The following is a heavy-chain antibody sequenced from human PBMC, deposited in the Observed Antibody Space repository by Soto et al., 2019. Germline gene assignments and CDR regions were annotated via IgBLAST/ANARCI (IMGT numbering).Heavy chain of an antibody. Sequence: ASVKVSCKASCYTFTSYGINWVRQAPGQGLEWMGWISANNGNTHYAQKLQGRVTMTTDTSTSTAYMELRSLRSDDTAVYYCARVQSGYDFAYWGQGTLVTVSS. J-gene: IGHJ4*02. CDR2: ISANNGNT. CDR1: CYTFTSYG. D-gene: IGHD5-12*01. V-gene: IGHV1-18*01. CDR3: ARVQSGYDFAY.